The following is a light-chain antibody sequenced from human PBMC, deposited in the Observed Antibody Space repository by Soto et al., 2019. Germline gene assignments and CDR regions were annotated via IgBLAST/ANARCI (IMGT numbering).Light chain of an antibody. J-gene: IGKJ5*01. CDR3: QQTYSTPIT. Sequence: IVMTQAPATLSVSPGERATLSFRASQSVSSNLAWYQQKPGQAPRLLIYGASTRATGIPARFSGSGSGTEFTLTISSLQSEDFATYFCQQTYSTPITFGQGTLLEIK. CDR2: GAS. CDR1: QSVSSN. V-gene: IGKV3-15*01.